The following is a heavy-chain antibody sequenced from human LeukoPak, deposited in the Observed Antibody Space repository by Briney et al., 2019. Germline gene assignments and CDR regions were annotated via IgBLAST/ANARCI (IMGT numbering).Heavy chain of an antibody. D-gene: IGHD3-9*01. V-gene: IGHV4-59*01. CDR2: IYYSGST. CDR3: ARAYGDILTGYPYFDY. J-gene: IGHJ4*02. CDR1: GGSISSYY. Sequence: SETLSLTCTVSGGSISSYYWSWIRQPPGKGLVWIGYIYYSGSTNYNPSLKSRVTISVDTSKNQFSLKLSSVTAADTAVYYCARAYGDILTGYPYFDYWGQGTLVTVSS.